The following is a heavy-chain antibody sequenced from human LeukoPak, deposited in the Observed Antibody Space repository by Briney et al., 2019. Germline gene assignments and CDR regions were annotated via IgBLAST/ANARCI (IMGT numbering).Heavy chain of an antibody. CDR2: ISGSGGST. CDR1: GFTFSSYA. V-gene: IGHV3-23*01. J-gene: IGHJ4*02. D-gene: IGHD4-23*01. CDR3: AKAHTKSTVVTPADY. Sequence: PGGSLRLSCAPSGFTFSSYAMSWVRQAPGKGLEWVSAISGSGGSTYYADSVKGRFTISRDNSKNTLYLQMNSLRAEDTAVYYCAKAHTKSTVVTPADYWGQGTLVAVSS.